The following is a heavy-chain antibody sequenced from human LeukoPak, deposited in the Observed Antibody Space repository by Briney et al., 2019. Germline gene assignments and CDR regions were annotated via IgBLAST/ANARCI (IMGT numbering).Heavy chain of an antibody. D-gene: IGHD3-16*01. Sequence: GGSLRLSCAASGFTFSIYWMHWVRQAPGKGLVWVSRISSEGSSTTYADSVKGRFTISRDNAKDTLYLQMNSLGAEDTAVYYCARGENTYIDYWGQGTLVTVSS. CDR1: GFTFSIYW. J-gene: IGHJ4*02. V-gene: IGHV3-74*01. CDR3: ARGENTYIDY. CDR2: ISSEGSST.